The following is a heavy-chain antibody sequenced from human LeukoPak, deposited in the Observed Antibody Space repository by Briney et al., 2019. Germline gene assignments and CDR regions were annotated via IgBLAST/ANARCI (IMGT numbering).Heavy chain of an antibody. CDR3: VRRGDASSGWGDHDY. V-gene: IGHV3-23*01. CDR2: IGGSGDKT. D-gene: IGHD6-19*01. CDR1: GFTFSSYA. J-gene: IGHJ4*02. Sequence: GGSLRLSCAASGFTFSSYAMSWVRQAPGKGLEWVSTIGGSGDKTFYAGSVKGRFTISRDNPKNMLHLQMSSLTGEDTALYYCVRRGDASSGWGDHDYWGQGALVTVSS.